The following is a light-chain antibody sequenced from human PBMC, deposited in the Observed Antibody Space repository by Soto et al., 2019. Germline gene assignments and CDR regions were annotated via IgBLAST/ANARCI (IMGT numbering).Light chain of an antibody. CDR3: QHRNHCPPIFT. V-gene: IGKV3-11*01. J-gene: IGKJ3*01. Sequence: EIVLTQSPATLSLSPGERATLSCRASQSVSRFLAWFQQKPGQAPRLLIYDTSNRGTGIPARFSGSGSGTDFTLTISSLEPDDFAVYYCQHRNHCPPIFTFGPGTRVDIK. CDR2: DTS. CDR1: QSVSRF.